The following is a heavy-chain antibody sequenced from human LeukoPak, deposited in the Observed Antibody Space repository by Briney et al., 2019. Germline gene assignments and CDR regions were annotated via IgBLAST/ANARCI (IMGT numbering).Heavy chain of an antibody. CDR3: ARDRIAARWFDP. V-gene: IGHV1-2*02. CDR2: INPNSGGT. D-gene: IGHD6-6*01. CDR1: GYTFTGYY. J-gene: IGHJ5*02. Sequence: GASAKVSCKASGYTFTGYYMHWVRQAPGQGLEWMGWINPNSGGTNYAQKFQGRVTMTRDTSISTAYMELSRLRSDDTAVYYCARDRIAARWFDPWGQGTLVTVSS.